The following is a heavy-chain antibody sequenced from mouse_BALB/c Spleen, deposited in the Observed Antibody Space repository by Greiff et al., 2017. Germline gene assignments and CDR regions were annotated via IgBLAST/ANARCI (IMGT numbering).Heavy chain of an antibody. CDR3: ARGGYWFAY. V-gene: IGHV14-3*02. D-gene: IGHD1-1*02. CDR1: GFNIKDTY. J-gene: IGHJ3*01. CDR2: IDPANGNT. Sequence: DVHLVESGAELVKPGASVKLSCTASGFNIKDTYMHWVKQRPEQGLEWIGRIDPANGNTKYDPKFQGKATITADTSSNTAYLQLSSLTSEDTAVYYCARGGYWFAYWGQGTLVTVSA.